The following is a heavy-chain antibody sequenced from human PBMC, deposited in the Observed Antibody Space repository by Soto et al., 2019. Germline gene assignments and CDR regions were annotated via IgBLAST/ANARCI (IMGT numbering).Heavy chain of an antibody. CDR2: IIPILGIA. Sequence: QVQLVQSGAEVKKPGSSVKVSCKASGGTFSSYTIGWVRQAPGQGLEWMGRIIPILGIANYAQKFQGRVTITADKSTSTAYMELSSLRSEDTAVYYCARTYYDILTGSEASWFDPWGQGTLVTVSS. CDR3: ARTYYDILTGSEASWFDP. D-gene: IGHD3-9*01. V-gene: IGHV1-69*02. J-gene: IGHJ5*02. CDR1: GGTFSSYT.